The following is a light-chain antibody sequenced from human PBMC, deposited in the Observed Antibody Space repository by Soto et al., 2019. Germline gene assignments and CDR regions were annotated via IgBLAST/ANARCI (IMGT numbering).Light chain of an antibody. CDR2: DAS. J-gene: IGKJ1*01. V-gene: IGKV1-5*01. CDR1: RSISDW. CDR3: LQYSSHSWT. Sequence: DIQMTQSPSSLSPSVGDRVTITCRASRSISDWLAWYQQKPGKAPELLIFDASNLKSGVSSRFSGSGSGTEFTLTISRLQTDDVATYYCLQYSSHSWTFGKGTKV.